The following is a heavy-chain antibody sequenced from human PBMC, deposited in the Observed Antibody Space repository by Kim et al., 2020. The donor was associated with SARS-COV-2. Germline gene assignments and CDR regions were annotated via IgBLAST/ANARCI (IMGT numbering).Heavy chain of an antibody. D-gene: IGHD5-18*01. J-gene: IGHJ4*02. CDR1: GFTFDDYA. CDR3: AKGGRGYSYGLSGY. Sequence: GGSLRLSCAASGFTFDDYAMHWVRQAPGKGLEWVSGISWNSGSIGYADSVKGRFTISRDNAKNSLYLQMNSLRAEDTALYYCAKGGRGYSYGLSGYWGQGTLVTVSS. V-gene: IGHV3-9*01. CDR2: ISWNSGSI.